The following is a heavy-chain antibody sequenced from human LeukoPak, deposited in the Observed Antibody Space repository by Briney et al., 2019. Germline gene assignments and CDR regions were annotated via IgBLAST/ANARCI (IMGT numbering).Heavy chain of an antibody. CDR3: ASHSSGWYSDFDY. Sequence: GGSLRLSCAASGFTFSSYEMNWVRQAPGKGLEWVSYISSSGSTIYYADSVKGRFTISRDNAKNSLYLQMNSLRAEDTAVYYCASHSSGWYSDFDYWGQGTLVTVS. J-gene: IGHJ4*02. CDR2: ISSSGSTI. V-gene: IGHV3-48*03. CDR1: GFTFSSYE. D-gene: IGHD6-19*01.